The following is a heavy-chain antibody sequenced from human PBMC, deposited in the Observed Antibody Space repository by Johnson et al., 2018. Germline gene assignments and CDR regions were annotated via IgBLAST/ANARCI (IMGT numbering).Heavy chain of an antibody. D-gene: IGHD6-25*01. CDR2: IIPIFGTP. J-gene: IGHJ3*02. CDR1: GATFNSYA. V-gene: IGHV1-69*15. CDR3: AGGTPAFDM. Sequence: QVQLVQSGAEVKRPGSSXKVSCKASGATFNSYAFSWVRQAPGQGLEWMGTIIPIFGTPNYAQKFHGRVPITADEFTTTAYVELSSLRSKGTAVYFCAGGTPAFDMWGQGTMVTVSS.